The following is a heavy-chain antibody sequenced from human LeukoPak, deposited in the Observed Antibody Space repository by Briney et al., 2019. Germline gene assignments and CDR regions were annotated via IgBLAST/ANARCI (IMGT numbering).Heavy chain of an antibody. CDR2: ISYDGSHK. Sequence: GGSLRLSCAASGFTFSSYGTHWVRQAPGKGLEWVAVISYDGSHKYYADSVKGRFTISRDNSKNTLYLQMNSLGPEDTAVYYCAKDLSNSWSIDCWGQGTLVTVSS. V-gene: IGHV3-30*02. CDR1: GFTFSSYG. CDR3: AKDLSNSWSIDC. D-gene: IGHD6-13*01. J-gene: IGHJ4*02.